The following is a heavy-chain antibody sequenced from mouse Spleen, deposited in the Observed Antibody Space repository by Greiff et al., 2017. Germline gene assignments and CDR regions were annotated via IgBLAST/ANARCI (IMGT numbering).Heavy chain of an antibody. CDR2: IYPGGVYT. V-gene: IGHV1-55*01. CDR3: ARGLGGIDY. J-gene: IGHJ2*01. Sequence: QVQLQQPGAELAKPGTSVKMSCKASGYTFTSYWITWVKQRPGQGLEWIGDIYPGGVYTNDNERFKNKATLTVDTSSSTAYMQLSSLTSEDSAVYYCARGLGGIDYWGQGTTLTVSS. D-gene: IGHD3-3*01. CDR1: GYTFTSYW.